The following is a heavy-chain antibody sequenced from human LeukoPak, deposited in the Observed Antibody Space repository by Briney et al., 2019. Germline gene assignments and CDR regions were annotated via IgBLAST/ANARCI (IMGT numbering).Heavy chain of an antibody. Sequence: GGSLRLSCAASGFTFSSYAMSWVRQAPGKGLEWVSAISGSGGSTYYADSAKGRFTISRDNAKNSLYLQMNSLRAEDTAVYYCARVLGVPAGIYFHYYGMDVWGPGTTVTVSS. D-gene: IGHD2-2*01. CDR1: GFTFSSYA. CDR2: ISGSGGST. V-gene: IGHV3-23*01. J-gene: IGHJ6*02. CDR3: ARVLGVPAGIYFHYYGMDV.